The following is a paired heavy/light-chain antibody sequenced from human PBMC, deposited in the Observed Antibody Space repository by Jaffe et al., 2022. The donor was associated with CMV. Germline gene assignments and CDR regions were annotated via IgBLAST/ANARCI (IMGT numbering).Heavy chain of an antibody. Sequence: QVQLQESGPGLVKPSETLSLTCTVSGGSISSNSWNWIRQPAGKGLEWIGRIYTRGTTNYNPSLKSRVTMSVDSSKNQFSLKLTSVTAADTAVYYCARQRGSSDWFPESAFDIWGQGTMVTVSS. CDR1: GGSISSNS. CDR3: ARQRGSSDWFPESAFDI. J-gene: IGHJ3*02. CDR2: IYTRGTT. D-gene: IGHD6-19*01. V-gene: IGHV4-4*07.
Light chain of an antibody. V-gene: IGKV4-1*01. Sequence: DIVMTQSPDSLAVSLGERATINCKSSQSVSHRVNNRNYLVWYQQKPGQPPKLLVYWASTRESGVPDRFSGSGSGTDFTLTISSLQAEDVAVYYCQQYYTSPWTFGQGTKVEIK. CDR2: WAS. CDR3: QQYYTSPWT. CDR1: QSVSHRVNNRNY. J-gene: IGKJ1*01.